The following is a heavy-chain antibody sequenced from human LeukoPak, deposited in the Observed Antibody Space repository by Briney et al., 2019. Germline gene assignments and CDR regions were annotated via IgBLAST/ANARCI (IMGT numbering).Heavy chain of an antibody. J-gene: IGHJ6*03. V-gene: IGHV3-30*02. CDR1: GFTFSSYG. Sequence: GGSLRLSYAASGFTFSSYGMHWVRQAPGKGLEWVAFIRYDGSNKYYADSVKGRFTISRDNAKNSLYLQMNSLRAEDTAVYYCARGRRDCSGGSCYRRSIYYYYMDVWGKGTTVTISS. CDR3: ARGRRDCSGGSCYRRSIYYYYMDV. D-gene: IGHD2-15*01. CDR2: IRYDGSNK.